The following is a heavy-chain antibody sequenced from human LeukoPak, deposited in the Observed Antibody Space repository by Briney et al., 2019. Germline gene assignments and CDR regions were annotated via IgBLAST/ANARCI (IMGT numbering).Heavy chain of an antibody. CDR2: IIPILGIA. J-gene: IGHJ4*02. Sequence: SVKVSCKASGGTFSSYAISWVRQAPGQGLEWMGRIIPILGIANYAQKFQGRVTITADKSTSTAYMELSSLRSEDTAVYYCARTVVVPAAMGVFDYWGQGTLVTVSS. CDR1: GGTFSSYA. V-gene: IGHV1-69*04. CDR3: ARTVVVPAAMGVFDY. D-gene: IGHD2-2*01.